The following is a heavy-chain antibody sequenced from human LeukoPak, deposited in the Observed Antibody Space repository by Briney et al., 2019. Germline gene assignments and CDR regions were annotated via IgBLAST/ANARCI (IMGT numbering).Heavy chain of an antibody. V-gene: IGHV3-53*01. J-gene: IGHJ4*02. CDR1: GFTVSSNY. D-gene: IGHD6-19*01. CDR2: IYSGGST. CDR3: ARDGDSSGPRDY. Sequence: GGSLRLSCAASGFTVSSNYMSWVRQAPGKGLEWVSVIYSGGSTYYADSVKGRFTISRDNSKNTLYLQMNSPRAEDTAVYYCARDGDSSGPRDYWGQGTLVTVSS.